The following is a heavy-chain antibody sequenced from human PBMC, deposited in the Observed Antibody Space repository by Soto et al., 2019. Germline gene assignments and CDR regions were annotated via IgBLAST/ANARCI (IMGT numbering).Heavy chain of an antibody. J-gene: IGHJ5*02. D-gene: IGHD6-13*01. Sequence: QVQLVQSGAEVKKPGSSVKVSCKASGGTFSSYTISWVRQAPGQGLEWMGRIIPILGIAHYAQNFQGRVRITADKPTGTAYRELSSLRSEDTAVYYCAREPGGAAAGGWFDPWGQGTLVTFSS. CDR3: AREPGGAAAGGWFDP. CDR2: IIPILGIA. V-gene: IGHV1-69*08. CDR1: GGTFSSYT.